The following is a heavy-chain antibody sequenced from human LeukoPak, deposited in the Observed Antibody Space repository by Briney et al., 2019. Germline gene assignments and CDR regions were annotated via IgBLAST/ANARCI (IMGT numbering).Heavy chain of an antibody. CDR3: ASEEGYSGYDFNY. Sequence: ASVKVSCKVSGYTLTDLSMHWVRQAPGKGLEWMGGFDPEDGETIYAQKLQGRVTMTTDTSTSTAYMELTSLRSDDTAVYYCASEEGYSGYDFNYWGQGTLVTVSS. D-gene: IGHD5-12*01. CDR2: FDPEDGET. V-gene: IGHV1-24*01. J-gene: IGHJ4*02. CDR1: GYTLTDLS.